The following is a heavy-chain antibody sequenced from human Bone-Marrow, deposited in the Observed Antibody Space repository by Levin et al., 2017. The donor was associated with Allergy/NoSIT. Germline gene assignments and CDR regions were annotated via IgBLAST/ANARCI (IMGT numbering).Heavy chain of an antibody. J-gene: IGHJ4*02. CDR3: ATDDGDLWGGFDY. CDR1: GFHFSSYS. Sequence: GGSLRLSCEASGFHFSSYSMNWVRQAPGKGLEWVSSISGDRTNVYNADSVRGRFSTSRDNARNSLYLQMTRLRAEDTAIYFCATDDGDLWGGFDYWGQGTLVLVSS. V-gene: IGHV3-21*01. CDR2: ISGDRTNV. D-gene: IGHD4-17*01.